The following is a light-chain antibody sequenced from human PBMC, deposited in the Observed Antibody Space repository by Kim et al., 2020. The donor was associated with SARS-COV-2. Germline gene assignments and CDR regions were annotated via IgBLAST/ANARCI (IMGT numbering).Light chain of an antibody. CDR3: GTWDSSLGAGWV. V-gene: IGLV1-51*01. Sequence: TVTIACSRTSTNIGSKYVAWYQQLPRTAPKLLISDNNERPAGIPDRLSGSKAGAPAPLGISRLQTGDEVGYYCGTWDSSLGAGWVFGGGTQLTVL. CDR2: DNN. CDR1: STNIGSKY. J-gene: IGLJ3*02.